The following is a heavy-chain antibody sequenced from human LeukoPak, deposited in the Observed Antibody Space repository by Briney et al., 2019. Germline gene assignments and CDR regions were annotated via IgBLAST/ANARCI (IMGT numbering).Heavy chain of an antibody. V-gene: IGHV1-18*01. J-gene: IGHJ6*03. CDR1: GYTFTSYG. CDR3: ARVPRGYYDSSGYYPAWRNYYMDV. D-gene: IGHD3-22*01. Sequence: GASVKVSCKASGYTFTSYGISWVRQAPGQGLEWMGWISAYNGNTNYAQKLQGRVTMTTDTSTSTAYMELRSLRSDDTAVYYCARVPRGYYDSSGYYPAWRNYYMDVWGKGTTVTVSS. CDR2: ISAYNGNT.